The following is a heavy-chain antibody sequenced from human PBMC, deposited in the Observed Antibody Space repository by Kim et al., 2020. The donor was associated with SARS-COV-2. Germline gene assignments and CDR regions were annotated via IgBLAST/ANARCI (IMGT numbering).Heavy chain of an antibody. V-gene: IGHV4-34*01. Sequence: SGSTNYNPSLNSRVTISVDTSKNQFSLKLSSVTAADTAVYYCASVSQDYWGQGTLVTVSS. D-gene: IGHD2-8*01. J-gene: IGHJ4*02. CDR3: ASVSQDY. CDR2: SGST.